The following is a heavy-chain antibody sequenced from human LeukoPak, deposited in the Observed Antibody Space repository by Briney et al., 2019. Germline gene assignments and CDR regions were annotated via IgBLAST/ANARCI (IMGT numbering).Heavy chain of an antibody. CDR1: GGSFSSYY. D-gene: IGHD2-15*01. J-gene: IGHJ4*02. V-gene: IGHV4-39*01. CDR3: ARGYCSGGSCYPDY. CDR2: IYYSGST. Sequence: SSETLSLTCAVYGGSFSSYYWGWIRQPPGKGLEWIGSIYYSGSTYYNPSLKSRVTISVDTSKNQFSLKLSSVTAADTAVYYCARGYCSGGSCYPDYWGQGTLVTVSS.